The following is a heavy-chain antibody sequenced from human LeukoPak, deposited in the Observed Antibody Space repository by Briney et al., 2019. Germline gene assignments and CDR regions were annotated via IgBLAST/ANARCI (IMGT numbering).Heavy chain of an antibody. D-gene: IGHD1-26*01. CDR1: GFTFSSYA. V-gene: IGHV3-30-3*01. CDR3: ARARAISWFDP. J-gene: IGHJ5*02. CDR2: ISYDGSNK. Sequence: EGSLRLSCAASGFTFSSYAMRWVRQAPGKGLEWVAVISYDGSNKYYADSVKGRFTISRDNSKNTLYLQMNSLRAEDTAVYYCARARAISWFDPWGQGTLVTVSS.